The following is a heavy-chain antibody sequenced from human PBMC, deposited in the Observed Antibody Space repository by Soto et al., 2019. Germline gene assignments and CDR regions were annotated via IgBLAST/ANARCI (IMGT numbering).Heavy chain of an antibody. J-gene: IGHJ6*02. CDR3: AKDRAVGTVVRYDYYDKDV. D-gene: IGHD2-2*01. V-gene: IGHV3-30*18. Sequence: GRSLRLSCAASGFTFSSYAMHWVRQAPGQGLQWVAFISHDGSTKFFAESVKGRFTISRDNSQNMVYLQMNSLGAEDTAVYYCAKDRAVGTVVRYDYYDKDVWGQGTTVTVSS. CDR1: GFTFSSYA. CDR2: ISHDGSTK.